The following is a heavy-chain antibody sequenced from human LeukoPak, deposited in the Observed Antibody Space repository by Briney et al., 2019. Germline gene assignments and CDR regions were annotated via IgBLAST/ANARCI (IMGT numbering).Heavy chain of an antibody. CDR3: ARAAEYSSGWYLFDY. Sequence: PSETLSLTCSVSGSSLRKYHLTWIRQPARKGLELIGRIYASGGTNYNPSLKTRVTMSVDTSKNQVSLKLSSVTAADTAMYYCARAAEYSSGWYLFDYWGQGILVTVSA. V-gene: IGHV4-4*07. CDR1: GSSLRKYH. D-gene: IGHD6-19*01. CDR2: IYASGGT. J-gene: IGHJ4*02.